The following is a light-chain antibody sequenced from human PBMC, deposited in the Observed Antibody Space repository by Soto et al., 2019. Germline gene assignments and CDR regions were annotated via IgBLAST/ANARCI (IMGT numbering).Light chain of an antibody. CDR1: SNDIGGYNY. V-gene: IGLV2-14*01. J-gene: IGLJ2*01. CDR3: SSYTTNSIPVV. Sequence: QSALTQPASVSGSPGQSITISCTGTSNDIGGYNYVSWYQQHPGKAPKLLISEVSNRPSGVSHRFSGSKSGNTASLTISGIMTEDEADYYCSSYTTNSIPVVFGGGTKVTVL. CDR2: EVS.